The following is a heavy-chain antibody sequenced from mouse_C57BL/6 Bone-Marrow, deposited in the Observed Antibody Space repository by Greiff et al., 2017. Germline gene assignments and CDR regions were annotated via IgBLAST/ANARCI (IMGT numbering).Heavy chain of an antibody. D-gene: IGHD6-1*01. Sequence: VQLQQPGAELVMPGASVKLSCKASGYTFTSYWMHWVKQRPGQGLEWIGEIDPSDSYTNYNQKFKGKSTLTVDKSSSTAYMQLSSLTSEDSAVYYCARSSLRGLAYWGQGTLVTVSA. CDR3: ARSSLRGLAY. CDR2: IDPSDSYT. CDR1: GYTFTSYW. V-gene: IGHV1-69*01. J-gene: IGHJ3*01.